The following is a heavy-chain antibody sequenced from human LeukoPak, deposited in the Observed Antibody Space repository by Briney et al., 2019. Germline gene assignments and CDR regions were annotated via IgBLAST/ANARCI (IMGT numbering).Heavy chain of an antibody. D-gene: IGHD3-22*01. J-gene: IGHJ4*02. Sequence: GGSLRLSCAASGFTFSSYGMHWVRQAPGKGLEWVAVISYDGSNEYYADSVKGRFTISRDNSKNTLYLQMNSLRAEDTAVYYCAKDNYYDSSGPSDYWGQGTLVTVSS. CDR3: AKDNYYDSSGPSDY. CDR1: GFTFSSYG. V-gene: IGHV3-30*18. CDR2: ISYDGSNE.